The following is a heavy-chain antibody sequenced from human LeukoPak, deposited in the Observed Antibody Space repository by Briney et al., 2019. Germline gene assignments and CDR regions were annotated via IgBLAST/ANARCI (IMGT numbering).Heavy chain of an antibody. CDR1: GCSFSSSTIN. D-gene: IGHD3-9*01. CDR2: IYYSGST. Sequence: KSSETLSLTCTVSGCSFSSSTINWGWIRQHPGKGLEWIGSIYYSGSTYYNPSLKSRVTISVDTSKNQFSLKLSSVTAADTAVYYCARRSPYDILTGYYLDYWGQGTLVTVSS. CDR3: ARRSPYDILTGYYLDY. V-gene: IGHV4-39*01. J-gene: IGHJ4*02.